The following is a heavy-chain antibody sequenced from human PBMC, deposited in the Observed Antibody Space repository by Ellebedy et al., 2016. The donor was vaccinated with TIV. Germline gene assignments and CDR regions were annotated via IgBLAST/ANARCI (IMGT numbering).Heavy chain of an antibody. D-gene: IGHD4-17*01. CDR2: INQDGREK. CDR1: RFSFSNYW. V-gene: IGHV3-7*01. J-gene: IGHJ3*02. Sequence: GGSLRLSCVASRFSFSNYWMSWVRQAPGKGLEWVANINQDGREKYYVDSVKGRFTISRDNAKSSLYLQMDSVRAEDTAVYYCATDGSYGDYLSPAHASVMWGQGTSVSVSS. CDR3: ATDGSYGDYLSPAHASVM.